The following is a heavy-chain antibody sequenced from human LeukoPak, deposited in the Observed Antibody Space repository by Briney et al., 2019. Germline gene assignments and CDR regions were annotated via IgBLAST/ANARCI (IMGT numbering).Heavy chain of an antibody. V-gene: IGHV1-46*01. J-gene: IGHJ4*02. CDR2: INPSGGST. CDR3: ARDHASRIYYYDSSGSFDY. CDR1: GYTFTSYY. D-gene: IGHD3-22*01. Sequence: ASVKVSCKASGYTFTSYYMHWVRQAPGQGLEWMGIINPSGGSTSYEQKFQGRVTMTRDTSTSTVYMELSSLRSEDTAVYYCARDHASRIYYYDSSGSFDYWGQGTLVTVSS.